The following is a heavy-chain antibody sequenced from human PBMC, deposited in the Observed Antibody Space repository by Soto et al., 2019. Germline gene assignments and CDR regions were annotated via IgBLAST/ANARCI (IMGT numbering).Heavy chain of an antibody. CDR3: ARVDGGSIY. D-gene: IGHD2-15*01. V-gene: IGHV4-31*03. CDR2: IYYSGST. Sequence: SETLSLTCTVSGGSISSGGYYWTWIRQHPGKGLEWIGYIYYSGSTYPNPSLKGRVTISVYTSKNQFSLKLSSVTAADTAVYYCARVDGGSIYWGQGTLVTVPS. CDR1: GGSISSGGYY. J-gene: IGHJ4*02.